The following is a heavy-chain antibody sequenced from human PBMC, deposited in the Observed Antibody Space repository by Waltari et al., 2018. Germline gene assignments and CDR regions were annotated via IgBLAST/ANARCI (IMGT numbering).Heavy chain of an antibody. Sequence: QVQLVESGGGVVQPGRSLRLSCAASGFTFSSYGMHWVRQAPGKGLEWVAVIWYDGSNKYYADSVKGRFTISRDNSKNTLYLQMNSLRAEDTAMYYCAKTGLWFGELGAFDIRGQGTMVTVSS. CDR3: AKTGLWFGELGAFDI. CDR2: IWYDGSNK. D-gene: IGHD3-10*01. J-gene: IGHJ3*02. CDR1: GFTFSSYG. V-gene: IGHV3-30*18.